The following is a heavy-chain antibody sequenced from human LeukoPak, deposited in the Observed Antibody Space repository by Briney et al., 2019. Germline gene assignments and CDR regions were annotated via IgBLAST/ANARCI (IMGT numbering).Heavy chain of an antibody. D-gene: IGHD3-22*01. Sequence: GSLRLSCAASGFTFSSYAMSWIRQPPGKGLEWIGEINHSGSTNYNPSLKSRVTISVDTSKNQFSLKLSSVTAADTAVYYCARDSSENPSAYWGQGTLVTVSS. V-gene: IGHV4-34*01. CDR2: INHSGST. J-gene: IGHJ4*02. CDR1: GFTFSSYA. CDR3: ARDSSENPSAY.